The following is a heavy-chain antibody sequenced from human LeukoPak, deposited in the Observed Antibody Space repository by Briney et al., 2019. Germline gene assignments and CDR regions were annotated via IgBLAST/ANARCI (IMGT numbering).Heavy chain of an antibody. CDR2: VSGSGGNT. CDR1: GFTFRNYG. Sequence: GGSLRLSCVASGFTFRNYGMSWVRQAPGKGLEWVSVVSGSGGNTYYGDSVKGRFTISRDNSKNMMYLQMNSLRADDTALYYCARDSYYGSGSYTIDYWGQGTLVTVSS. CDR3: ARDSYYGSGSYTIDY. D-gene: IGHD3-10*01. V-gene: IGHV3-23*01. J-gene: IGHJ4*02.